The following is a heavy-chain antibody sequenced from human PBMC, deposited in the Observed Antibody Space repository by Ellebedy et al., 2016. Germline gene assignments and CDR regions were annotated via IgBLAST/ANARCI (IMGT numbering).Heavy chain of an antibody. CDR3: ATGGISAYEY. CDR1: GFTFSSFS. CDR2: IKTDEITT. J-gene: IGHJ4*02. Sequence: GGSLRLXXAASGFTFSSFSMNWVRQAPGKGLEWVSLIKTDEITTIYADSVKGRFTISRDNAKNTLYLQMNSLRAEDTAVYYCATGGISAYEYWGQGTLVAVSS. D-gene: IGHD5-12*01. V-gene: IGHV3-74*01.